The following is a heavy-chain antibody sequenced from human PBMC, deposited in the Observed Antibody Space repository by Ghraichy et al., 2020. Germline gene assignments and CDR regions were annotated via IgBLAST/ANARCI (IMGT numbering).Heavy chain of an antibody. Sequence: SVKVSCKASGGTFSSYAISWVRQAPGQGLEWMGRIIPILGIANYAQKFQGRVTITADKSTSTAYMELSSLRSEDTAVYYCARNPYYYDSSGYYSYWGQGTLVTVSS. CDR1: GGTFSSYA. D-gene: IGHD3-22*01. J-gene: IGHJ4*02. V-gene: IGHV1-69*04. CDR3: ARNPYYYDSSGYYSY. CDR2: IIPILGIA.